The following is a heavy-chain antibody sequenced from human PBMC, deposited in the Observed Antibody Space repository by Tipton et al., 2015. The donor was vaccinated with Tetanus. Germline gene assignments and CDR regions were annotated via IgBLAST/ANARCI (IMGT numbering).Heavy chain of an antibody. CDR2: ISNDGSNK. J-gene: IGHJ2*01. CDR1: EFTFSTYS. V-gene: IGHV3-30-3*01. Sequence: SLRLSCAASEFTFSTYSLHWVRQAPGKGLEWVAFISNDGSNKYYADSVKGRFTISRDNSKSTLYLEMNSLRPEDTAVYYCARGKRLFDLGGRGSPASVSS. D-gene: IGHD6-25*01. CDR3: ARGKRLFDL.